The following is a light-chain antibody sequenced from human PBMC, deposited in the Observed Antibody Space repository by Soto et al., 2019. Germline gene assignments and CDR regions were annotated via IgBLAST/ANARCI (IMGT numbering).Light chain of an antibody. CDR3: QQSYSIAYT. Sequence: DIQMTQSPPSLSASIGDRVTITCRASXSISSYLNWYQQSPGKAPKLLIYAASNLQSGVPSRFSGSGSGTDFTLTINSLQPEDSATYYCQQSYSIAYTFGQGTKLEIK. V-gene: IGKV1-39*01. CDR1: XSISSY. CDR2: AAS. J-gene: IGKJ2*01.